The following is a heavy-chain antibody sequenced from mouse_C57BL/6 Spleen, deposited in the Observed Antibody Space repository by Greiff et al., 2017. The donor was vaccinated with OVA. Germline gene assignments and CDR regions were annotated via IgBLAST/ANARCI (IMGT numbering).Heavy chain of an antibody. J-gene: IGHJ3*01. CDR3: AREDGNYTAWFAY. CDR2: IDPSDSET. V-gene: IGHV1-52*01. Sequence: QVQLQQPGAELVRPGSSVKLSCKTSGYTFTSYWMHWVKQRPIQGLEWIGNIDPSDSETHYNQKFKDKATLTVDKSSSTAYMQLSSLTSEDSAVYYCAREDGNYTAWFAYWGQGTLGTVSA. D-gene: IGHD2-1*01. CDR1: GYTFTSYW.